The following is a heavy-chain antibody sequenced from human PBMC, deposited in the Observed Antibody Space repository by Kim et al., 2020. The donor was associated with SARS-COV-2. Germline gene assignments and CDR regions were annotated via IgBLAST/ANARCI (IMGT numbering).Heavy chain of an antibody. CDR3: ARQYSGYLWDAFDI. Sequence: GESLKISCKGSAYTFINYWNGWVRQMPGKGLEWMGIFNPGDSDNRYSPSFQGQVTISADKSITTAYLQWSGLKASDTAMYYCARQYSGYLWDAFDIWGQGTMVTVSS. V-gene: IGHV5-51*01. CDR2: FNPGDSDN. CDR1: AYTFINYW. D-gene: IGHD5-12*01. J-gene: IGHJ3*02.